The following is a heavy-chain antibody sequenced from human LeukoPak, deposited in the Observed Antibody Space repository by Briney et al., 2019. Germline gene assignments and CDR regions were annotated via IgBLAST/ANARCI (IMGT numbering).Heavy chain of an antibody. D-gene: IGHD6-13*01. V-gene: IGHV1-2*06. CDR1: GYTFTGYY. J-gene: IGHJ6*03. CDR2: INPNSGGT. Sequence: GASVKVSCKACGYTFTGYYMHWVRQAPGQGLEWMGRINPNSGGTNYAQKFQGRVTMTRDTSISTAYMELSRLRSDDTAVYYCARDLVAAAGTNYYYYMAVWGKGTTVTVSS. CDR3: ARDLVAAAGTNYYYYMAV.